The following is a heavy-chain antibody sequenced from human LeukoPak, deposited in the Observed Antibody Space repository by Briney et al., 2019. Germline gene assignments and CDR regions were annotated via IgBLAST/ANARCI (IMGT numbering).Heavy chain of an antibody. Sequence: GGSLRLSCEASGFTFCSHAMYWVRQAPGKGLEWVAGIFGSGGSPHYADPVKGRFTISRDNSRNTVYLQINSLRAEDTAVYYCGKTTVGYSSGQKPAWPVDYWGQGTLVTVSS. D-gene: IGHD5-18*01. CDR3: GKTTVGYSSGQKPAWPVDY. V-gene: IGHV3-23*01. J-gene: IGHJ4*02. CDR1: GFTFCSHA. CDR2: IFGSGGSP.